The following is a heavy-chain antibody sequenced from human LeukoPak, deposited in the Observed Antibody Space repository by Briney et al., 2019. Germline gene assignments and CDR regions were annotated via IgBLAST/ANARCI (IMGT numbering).Heavy chain of an antibody. CDR2: INPNSGGT. V-gene: IGHV1-2*02. D-gene: IGHD6-6*01. J-gene: IGHJ4*02. CDR3: ARARWQLVPYFDS. CDR1: GYTSTVYY. Sequence: ASVKVSCKASGYTSTVYYMHWVRQAPGQGLEWMGWINPNSGGTNFAQKFQGRVAMTRDTSISTAYMELGSLRSDDTAVYYCARARWQLVPYFDSWGQGTLVTVSS.